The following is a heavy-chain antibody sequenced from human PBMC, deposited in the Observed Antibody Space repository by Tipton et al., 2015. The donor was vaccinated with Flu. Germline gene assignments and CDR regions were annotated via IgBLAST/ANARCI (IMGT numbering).Heavy chain of an antibody. V-gene: IGHV4-59*01. Sequence: TLSLTCTVSGGSISSYYWSWIRQPPGKGLEWIGYIYYSGSTNYNPSLKSRVTISVDTSKNQISLKLSSVTAADTAVYYCARGRGIAAAGPCDYWGQGTLVTVSS. D-gene: IGHD6-13*01. CDR1: GGSISSYY. CDR2: IYYSGST. J-gene: IGHJ4*02. CDR3: ARGRGIAAAGPCDY.